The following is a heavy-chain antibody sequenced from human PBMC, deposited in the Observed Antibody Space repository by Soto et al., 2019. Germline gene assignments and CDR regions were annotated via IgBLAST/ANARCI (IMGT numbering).Heavy chain of an antibody. J-gene: IGHJ4*02. CDR3: TREYGSGSYYPSTFDY. D-gene: IGHD3-10*01. CDR2: IRSKAYGGTT. V-gene: IGHV3-49*03. CDR1: GFTFVDYA. Sequence: GGSLRLSCTAAGFTFVDYAMSWFRQAPGKGLEWVGFIRSKAYGGTTEYAASVKGRFTISRDDSKSIAYLQMNSLKTEDTAVYYCTREYGSGSYYPSTFDYWGQGT.